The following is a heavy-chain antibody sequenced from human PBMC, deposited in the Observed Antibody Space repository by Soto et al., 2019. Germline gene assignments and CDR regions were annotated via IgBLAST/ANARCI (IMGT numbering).Heavy chain of an antibody. Sequence: QVQLVQSGAEVKKPGSSVKVSCKASGGTFSSYAISWVRQAPGQGLEWMGGIIPIFGTANYAQKFQGRVTITADESTSTAYMELSSLRSEDTAVYYCARGPYDSSGYSYYGMDVWGQGTTVTVSS. CDR1: GGTFSSYA. CDR3: ARGPYDSSGYSYYGMDV. CDR2: IIPIFGTA. V-gene: IGHV1-69*01. D-gene: IGHD3-22*01. J-gene: IGHJ6*02.